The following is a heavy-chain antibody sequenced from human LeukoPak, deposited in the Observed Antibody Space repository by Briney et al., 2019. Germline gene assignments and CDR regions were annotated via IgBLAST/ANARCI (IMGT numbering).Heavy chain of an antibody. J-gene: IGHJ1*01. CDR3: ARGRFNYYAPPAYFQH. CDR2: INHSGST. D-gene: IGHD3-10*01. CDR1: GGSFSGCY. Sequence: SETLSLTCAVYGGSFSGCYWSWIRQPPGKGLEGIGEINHSGSTNYNPSLKSRVTISVDTSTNHFSLKLSSVTAADTAVYYCARGRFNYYAPPAYFQHWGQGTLVTVSS. V-gene: IGHV4-34*01.